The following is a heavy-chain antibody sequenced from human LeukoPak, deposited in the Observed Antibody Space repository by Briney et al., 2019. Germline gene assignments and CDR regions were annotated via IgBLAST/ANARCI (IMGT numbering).Heavy chain of an antibody. CDR2: TWYDGSNK. CDR1: GFSFSIYG. Sequence: GGSLRLSCATSGFSFSIYGMHWVRQAQGKGLEWVALTWYDGSNKNYADSVKGRFTISRDNSKNTLYLQMNSLRGEDTAVYYCARGGLTIAEATTSWYLNYWGQGTLVTVSS. D-gene: IGHD1-26*01. J-gene: IGHJ4*02. CDR3: ARGGLTIAEATTSWYLNY. V-gene: IGHV3-33*01.